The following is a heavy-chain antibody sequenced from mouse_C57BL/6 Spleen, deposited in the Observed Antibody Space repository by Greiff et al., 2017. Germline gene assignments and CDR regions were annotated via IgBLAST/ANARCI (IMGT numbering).Heavy chain of an antibody. CDR1: GYTFPSYW. D-gene: IGHD2-4*01. V-gene: IGHV1-7*01. J-gene: IGHJ3*01. Sequence: QVQLQQSGAELAKPGASVKLSCKASGYTFPSYWMNWVKQRPGQGLEWIGYINPSSGYTKYNQKLKDKATLTADKSSSTAYMQLSSLTYEDSAVYYCARGTSYYYTWFAYWGQGTLVTVSA. CDR2: INPSSGYT. CDR3: ARGTSYYYTWFAY.